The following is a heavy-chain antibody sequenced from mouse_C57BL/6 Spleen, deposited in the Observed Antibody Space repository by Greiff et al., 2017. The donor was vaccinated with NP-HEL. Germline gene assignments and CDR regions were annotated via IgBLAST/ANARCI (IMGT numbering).Heavy chain of an antibody. Sequence: QVQLQQSGPELVKPGASVKISCKASGYAFSSSWMNWVKQRPGKGLEWIGRIYPGDGDTNYNGKFKGKATLTADKSSSTAYMQLSSLTSEDSAVYFCARAERDYGSSHWYFDVWGTGTTVTVSS. CDR1: GYAFSSSW. J-gene: IGHJ1*03. D-gene: IGHD1-1*01. V-gene: IGHV1-82*01. CDR3: ARAERDYGSSHWYFDV. CDR2: IYPGDGDT.